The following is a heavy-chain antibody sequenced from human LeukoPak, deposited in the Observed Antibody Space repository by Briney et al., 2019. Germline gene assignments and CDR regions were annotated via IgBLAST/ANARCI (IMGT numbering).Heavy chain of an antibody. J-gene: IGHJ4*02. D-gene: IGHD3-10*01. CDR2: IYYSGST. Sequence: SGTLSLTCTVSGASVSRNWWSWVRQHPGKGLEWIGYIYYSGSTYYNPSLKSRVTISVDTSKNQFSLKLSSVTAADTAVYYCAREVRGVIMGYFDYWGQGTLVTVSS. CDR3: AREVRGVIMGYFDY. CDR1: GASVSRNW. V-gene: IGHV4-31*03.